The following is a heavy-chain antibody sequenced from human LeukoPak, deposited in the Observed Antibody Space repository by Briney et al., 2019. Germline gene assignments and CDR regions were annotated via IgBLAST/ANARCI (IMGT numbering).Heavy chain of an antibody. J-gene: IGHJ6*04. CDR1: GFSLSTTGMC. D-gene: IGHD5-18*01. CDR2: IDWDDDK. V-gene: IGHV2-70*11. CDR3: ALFHMDTGIMDV. Sequence: ESGPALVKPTQTLTLTCTFSGFSLSTTGMCVSWIRQPPGKALEWLARIDWDDDKYYSTSLKTRLTISKDTSKNQVVLTMTNMDPVDTATYYCALFHMDTGIMDVWGKGTTVTVSS.